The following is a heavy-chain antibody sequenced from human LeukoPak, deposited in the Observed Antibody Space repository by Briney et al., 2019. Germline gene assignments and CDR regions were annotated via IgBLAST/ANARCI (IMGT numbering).Heavy chain of an antibody. Sequence: PGGSPRLSCAASGFTFSGSAMHWVRQASGKGLEWVGRIRSKANSYATAYAASVKGRFTISRDDSKNTAYLQMNSLKTEDAAVYYCTRHNRYSGVFDSWGQGTLVTVSS. CDR2: IRSKANSYAT. CDR1: GFTFSGSA. V-gene: IGHV3-73*01. J-gene: IGHJ4*02. CDR3: TRHNRYSGVFDS. D-gene: IGHD3-10*01.